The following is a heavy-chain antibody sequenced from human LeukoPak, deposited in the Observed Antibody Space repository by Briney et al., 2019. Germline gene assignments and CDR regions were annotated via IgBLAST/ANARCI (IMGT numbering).Heavy chain of an antibody. Sequence: SETLSLTCTVSSGSISTSNYYWGWVRQPPGKALEWIGNIFYSGSTYYSPSLKSRVTIPLDTSRNQFSLKLSSVTAADTAVYYCARGGGDYYMDVWDKGTTVTVSS. CDR2: IFYSGST. J-gene: IGHJ6*03. CDR3: ARGGGDYYMDV. V-gene: IGHV4-39*07. CDR1: SGSISTSNYY. D-gene: IGHD3-10*01.